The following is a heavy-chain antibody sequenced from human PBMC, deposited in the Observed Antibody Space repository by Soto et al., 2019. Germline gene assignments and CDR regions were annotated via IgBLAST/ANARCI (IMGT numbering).Heavy chain of an antibody. CDR1: GYSLTELS. CDR3: ASSGFIAGRIPGYFTY. D-gene: IGHD6-25*01. J-gene: IGHJ4*02. Sequence: GASVKVSCKVSGYSLTELSMHWVRRTPGKGLEWMGGFDPEDGERTYAEKFQGRVTMTEDTSTDTAYMEMSSLTFDDTAVYYCASSGFIAGRIPGYFTYWGQGSLVTVSS. CDR2: FDPEDGER. V-gene: IGHV1-24*01.